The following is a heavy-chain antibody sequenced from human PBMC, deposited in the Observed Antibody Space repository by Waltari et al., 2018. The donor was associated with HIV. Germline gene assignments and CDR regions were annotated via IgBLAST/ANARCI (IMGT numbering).Heavy chain of an antibody. CDR1: GDRFTTYF. CDR3: ARGEDVSLPHLTPGFRLEF. Sequence: QTLLLQSASQVKTPGASVTPPCKVSGDRFTTYFLYWLRQAPGQGFEWLGRINPDSGDTTYSQTFQTRVTMTRDTSSASTYMEVTRLTSADTAIYYCARGEDVSLPHLTPGFRLEFWGHGTLVTVSS. CDR2: INPDSGDT. V-gene: IGHV1-2*06. J-gene: IGHJ4*01. D-gene: IGHD1-26*01.